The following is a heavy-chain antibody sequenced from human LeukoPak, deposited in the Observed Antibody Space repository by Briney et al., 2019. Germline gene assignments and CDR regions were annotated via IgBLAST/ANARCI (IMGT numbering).Heavy chain of an antibody. Sequence: GGSLRLSCAASGFTFTAYTINWVRQAPGKGLEWVSYISGSTTDIYYADSVKGRFTISRDNAKRSVYLQMNSLRPEDTALYYCAKEGDYYGSGSHRDAFDMWGQGTMVTVSS. V-gene: IGHV3-21*01. CDR1: GFTFTAYT. CDR2: ISGSTTDI. D-gene: IGHD3-10*01. J-gene: IGHJ3*02. CDR3: AKEGDYYGSGSHRDAFDM.